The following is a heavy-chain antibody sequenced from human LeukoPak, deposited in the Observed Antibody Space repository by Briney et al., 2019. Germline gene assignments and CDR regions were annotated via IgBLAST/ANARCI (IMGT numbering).Heavy chain of an antibody. Sequence: GGSLRLSCAASGFTFSSYAMHWVRQAPGKGLEWVAVISYDGSNKYYADSAKGRFTISRDNSKNTLYLQMNSLRAEDTAVYYCARDTDFDYWGQGTLVTVSS. CDR3: ARDTDFDY. CDR1: GFTFSSYA. J-gene: IGHJ4*02. V-gene: IGHV3-30-3*01. CDR2: ISYDGSNK. D-gene: IGHD4-17*01.